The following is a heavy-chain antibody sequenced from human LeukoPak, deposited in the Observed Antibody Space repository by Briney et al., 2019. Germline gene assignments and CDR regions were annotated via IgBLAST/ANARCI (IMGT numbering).Heavy chain of an antibody. Sequence: SETLSLTCSVSGCSISNGHYWGWIRQPPGRGLEWIASIYHSGSAYYNPSLKSRVTIAVDTSKNQFSLKLSSVTAADTAFYYCARGGDEQVAVYFFDSWGQGTLVIVSS. CDR2: IYHSGSA. CDR3: ARGGDEQVAVYFFDS. J-gene: IGHJ4*02. CDR1: GCSISNGHY. D-gene: IGHD6-13*01. V-gene: IGHV4-38-2*02.